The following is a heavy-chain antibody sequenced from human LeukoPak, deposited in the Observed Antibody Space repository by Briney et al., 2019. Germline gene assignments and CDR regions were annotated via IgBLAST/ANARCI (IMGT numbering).Heavy chain of an antibody. CDR1: GFIFGDYA. V-gene: IGHV3-49*03. J-gene: IGHJ3*02. CDR2: IRSKTYGGTA. D-gene: IGHD1-14*01. CDR3: TRDPVWNVFDI. Sequence: PGGSLRLSCAGSGFIFGDYAMSWFRQAPGKGLEWVGFIRSKTYGGTAVHAASVKGRFIISRDDSRSIAYLQMYRLKTEDTAVYYCTRDPVWNVFDIWGQGTRVTVSS.